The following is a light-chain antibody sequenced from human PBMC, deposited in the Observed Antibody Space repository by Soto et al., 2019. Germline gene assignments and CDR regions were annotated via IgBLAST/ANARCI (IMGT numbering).Light chain of an antibody. CDR1: HNIERW. CDR2: DAS. CDR3: QQYNSYSLWT. J-gene: IGKJ1*01. V-gene: IGKV1-5*01. Sequence: IHMTQSPSTLSASVFYRVTITFRASHNIERWMAWYQQKPGKAPKLLIYDASSFESGVPSRFSGSGSGTEFTLTISSLQPDDFATYYCQQYNSYSLWTFGQGTKVDIK.